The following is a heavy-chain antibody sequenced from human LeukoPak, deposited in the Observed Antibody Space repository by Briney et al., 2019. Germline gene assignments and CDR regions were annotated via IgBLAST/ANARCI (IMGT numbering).Heavy chain of an antibody. CDR1: GYSISSGYY. J-gene: IGHJ4*02. V-gene: IGHV4-38-2*01. CDR2: IYHSGST. Sequence: KPSETLSLTCAVSGYSISSGYYWGWIRQPPGKGLEWIGSIYHSGSTYYSPSLKSRVTISVDTSKNQFSLKLSSVTAADTAVYYCASGGTVYCSGGSCYDYWGQGTLVTVSS. D-gene: IGHD2-15*01. CDR3: ASGGTVYCSGGSCYDY.